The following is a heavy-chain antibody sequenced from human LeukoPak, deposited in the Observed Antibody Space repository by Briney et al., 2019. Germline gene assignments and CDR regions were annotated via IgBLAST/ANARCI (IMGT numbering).Heavy chain of an antibody. CDR1: GGSSSGYY. CDR3: GREGRGNYVEYFDY. D-gene: IGHD1-7*01. Sequence: SDTLSLTCEVYGGSSSGYYLSWIRQAPGKGLEWIGEINHIGSTNYNPSLKSRVTISLDTSKNQLSLKLSSVSAGDTAVYYCGREGRGNYVEYFDYWGQGTLVTVSS. CDR2: INHIGST. V-gene: IGHV4-34*01. J-gene: IGHJ4*02.